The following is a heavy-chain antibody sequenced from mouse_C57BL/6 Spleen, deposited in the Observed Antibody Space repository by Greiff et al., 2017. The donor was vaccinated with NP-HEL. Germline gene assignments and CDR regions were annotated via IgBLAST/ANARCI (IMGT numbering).Heavy chain of an antibody. CDR1: GYTFTSYW. CDR3: ERGGIYYSGSSPFAY. CDR2: IYPGSGST. J-gene: IGHJ3*01. V-gene: IGHV1-55*01. Sequence: QVQLQQPGAELVKPGASVKMSCKASGYTFTSYWITWVKQRPGQGLEWIGDIYPGSGSTNYNEKFKSKATLTVDTSSSTAYMQLSSLTSEDSEVYCCERGGIYYSGSSPFAYWGQGTLGTVSA. D-gene: IGHD1-1*01.